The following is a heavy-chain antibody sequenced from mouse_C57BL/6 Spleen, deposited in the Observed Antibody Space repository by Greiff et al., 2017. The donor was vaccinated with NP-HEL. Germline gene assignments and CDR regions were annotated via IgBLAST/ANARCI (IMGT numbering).Heavy chain of an antibody. V-gene: IGHV1-52*01. CDR2: IDTSDSET. CDR3: ARRLGRGFAY. Sequence: QVQLQQPGAELVRPGSSVKLSCKASGYTFTSYWMHWVKQRPIQGLEWIGNIDTSDSETHYNQKFKDKATLTVDKSSSTAYMQLSSLTSDDSAVYYSARRLGRGFAYWGQGTLVTVAA. D-gene: IGHD4-1*01. CDR1: GYTFTSYW. J-gene: IGHJ3*01.